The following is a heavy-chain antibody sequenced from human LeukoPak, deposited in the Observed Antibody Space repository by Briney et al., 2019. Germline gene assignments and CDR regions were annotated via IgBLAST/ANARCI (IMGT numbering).Heavy chain of an antibody. CDR2: ISSSSYI. Sequence: GGSLRLSCAASGFTFSSYSMNWVRQAPGKGLEWVSSISSSSYIYYADSVKGRFTISRDNAKNSLYLQMNSLRAEDTAVYYCARDLVQQGDWFDPWGQGTLVTVPS. CDR1: GFTFSSYS. V-gene: IGHV3-21*01. J-gene: IGHJ5*02. CDR3: ARDLVQQGDWFDP. D-gene: IGHD3-10*01.